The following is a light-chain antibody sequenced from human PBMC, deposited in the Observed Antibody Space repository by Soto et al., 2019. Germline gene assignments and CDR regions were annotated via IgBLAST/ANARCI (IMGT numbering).Light chain of an antibody. Sequence: DIQMTQSPSTLSASVGDRVSITCRASQSISSWLAWFQQKPVTAPKLLIYDASSLESGVPSRFSGSGSGTDFTLTISSLQPDDFATYYCEQYKSYSWTFGQGTKVEIK. V-gene: IGKV1-5*01. CDR2: DAS. CDR1: QSISSW. J-gene: IGKJ1*01. CDR3: EQYKSYSWT.